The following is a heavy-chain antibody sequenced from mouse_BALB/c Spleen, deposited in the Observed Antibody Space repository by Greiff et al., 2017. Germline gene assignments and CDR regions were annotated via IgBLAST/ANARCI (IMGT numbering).Heavy chain of an antibody. CDR1: GFTFSSYG. CDR3: ARDEVRFAY. CDR2: ISSGGSYT. V-gene: IGHV5-6*01. J-gene: IGHJ3*01. Sequence: EVQLVESGGDLVKPGGSLKLSCAASGFTFSSYGMSWVRQTPDKRLEWVATISSGGSYTYYPDSVKGRFTISRDNAKNTLYLQMSSLKSEDTAMYYCARDEVRFAYWGQGTLVTVSA.